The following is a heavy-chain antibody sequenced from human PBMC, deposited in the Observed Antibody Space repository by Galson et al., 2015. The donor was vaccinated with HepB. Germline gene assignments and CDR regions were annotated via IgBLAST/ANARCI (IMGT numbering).Heavy chain of an antibody. J-gene: IGHJ4*02. CDR2: IYPGDSDT. CDR1: GYSFTNYW. Sequence: QSGAEVKKPGESLKISCKGSGYSFTNYWIAWVRQTPGEGLECMGIIYPGDSDTRYSPSFQGQVTISADKSTSTAYLQWSSLKASDTAIYYCARPIYSGYDPFDYWGQGTLVTVSS. V-gene: IGHV5-51*01. D-gene: IGHD5-12*01. CDR3: ARPIYSGYDPFDY.